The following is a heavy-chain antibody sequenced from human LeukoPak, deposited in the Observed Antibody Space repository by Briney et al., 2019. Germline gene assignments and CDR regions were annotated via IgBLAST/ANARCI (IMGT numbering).Heavy chain of an antibody. Sequence: GGSLRLSCAASGFTVSSNYMSWVRQAPGKGLEWVSAVSGSGGRTDYADSVKGRFTISRDNSKNTLPFQMNSLRAEDTAVYYCAKVNYYDSTGFFDYWGQGILVTVSS. V-gene: IGHV3-23*01. CDR3: AKVNYYDSTGFFDY. CDR1: GFTVSSNY. CDR2: VSGSGGRT. J-gene: IGHJ4*02. D-gene: IGHD3-22*01.